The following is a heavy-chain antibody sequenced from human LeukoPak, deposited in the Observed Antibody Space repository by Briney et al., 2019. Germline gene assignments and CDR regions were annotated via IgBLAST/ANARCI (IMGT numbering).Heavy chain of an antibody. Sequence: GGSLRLSCAASGFTFSNAWMSWVRQAPGKGLEWVGRIKSKTDGGTTDYAAPVKGRFTISRDDSKNTLYLQMNSLKTEDTAVYYCTTRYCSSTSCSEVMDVWGTGTTVTVSS. D-gene: IGHD2-2*01. CDR2: IKSKTDGGTT. J-gene: IGHJ6*04. CDR1: GFTFSNAW. CDR3: TTRYCSSTSCSEVMDV. V-gene: IGHV3-15*01.